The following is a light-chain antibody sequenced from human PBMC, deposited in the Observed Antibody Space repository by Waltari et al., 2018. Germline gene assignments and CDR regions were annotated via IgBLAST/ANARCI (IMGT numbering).Light chain of an antibody. CDR3: QVWDSSSKYV. Sequence: SYVLTQPPSVSVAPGQTATITCEESNIGSKTVHWYRQKPGQAPVVVVYDDTFRPSGIPARFSGSNSGRTATLTISRVEAGDEADYYCQVWDSSSKYVFGTGTKVTVL. CDR1: NIGSKT. CDR2: DDT. V-gene: IGLV3-21*02. J-gene: IGLJ1*01.